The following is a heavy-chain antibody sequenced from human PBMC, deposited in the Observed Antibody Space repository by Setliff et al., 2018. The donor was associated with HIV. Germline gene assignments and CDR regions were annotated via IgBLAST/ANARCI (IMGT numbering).Heavy chain of an antibody. J-gene: IGHJ3*02. V-gene: IGHV1-8*02. D-gene: IGHD3-3*01. CDR3: ARGLGALEWEKRDGDAFDI. CDR2: MTPNSGNT. CDR1: RYTFTNYD. Sequence: ASVKVSCKASRYTFTNYDVNWLRQAAGQGLEWMGWMTPNSGNTGSAQKFQGRVSMTRNISISTAYMELRGLTSEDTAVYFCARGLGALEWEKRDGDAFDIWGQGTMVTVSS.